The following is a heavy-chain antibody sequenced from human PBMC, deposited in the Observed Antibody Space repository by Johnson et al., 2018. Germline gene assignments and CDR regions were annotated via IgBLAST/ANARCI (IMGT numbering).Heavy chain of an antibody. Sequence: VQLVQSGGGLVKPGGSLRLSCSASGFRFTSYSMNWVRQAPGKGLEWVGRVRSEAHSYATAYSASVKGRFTISRDGAKNTAYLHMNSLKTEDNAVDYCTTGKGYWTNGVSYMPDAFDIWGQGTMVSVSP. CDR1: GFRFTSYS. V-gene: IGHV3-73*01. CDR3: TTGKGYWTNGVSYMPDAFDI. D-gene: IGHD2-8*01. CDR2: VRSEAHSYAT. J-gene: IGHJ3*02.